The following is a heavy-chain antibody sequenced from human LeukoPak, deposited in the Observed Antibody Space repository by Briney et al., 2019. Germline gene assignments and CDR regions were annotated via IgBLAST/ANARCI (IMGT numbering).Heavy chain of an antibody. D-gene: IGHD3-22*01. J-gene: IGHJ4*02. Sequence: GSLRLSCAAPGFTFSNDWMHWVRQAPGKGLVWVSRINSDGSSISYADSVKGRFTISRDNAKNTLCLQMSSLRVEDTAVYYCAREEGRDSSGYNYWGQGTLVTASS. CDR3: AREEGRDSSGYNY. V-gene: IGHV3-74*01. CDR1: GFTFSNDW. CDR2: INSDGSSI.